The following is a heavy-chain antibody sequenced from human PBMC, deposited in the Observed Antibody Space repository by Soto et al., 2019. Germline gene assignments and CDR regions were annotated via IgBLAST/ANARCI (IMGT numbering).Heavy chain of an antibody. CDR2: ISGSGKNT. Sequence: PGGSLRLSCATSEFSFSDYAMSWVRQAPGKGPEWVSAISGSGKNTFYADSVKGRFTITRDNAENTLHLQMTSLRAEDTAVYYCARGKQWELPIDYWGQGTLVTVSS. J-gene: IGHJ4*02. V-gene: IGHV3-23*01. D-gene: IGHD1-26*01. CDR3: ARGKQWELPIDY. CDR1: EFSFSDYA.